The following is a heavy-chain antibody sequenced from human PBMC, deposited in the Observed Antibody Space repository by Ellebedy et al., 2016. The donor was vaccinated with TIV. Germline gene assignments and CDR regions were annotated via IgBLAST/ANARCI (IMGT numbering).Heavy chain of an antibody. J-gene: IGHJ4*02. D-gene: IGHD2-8*02. CDR3: ARELEVVDFEY. Sequence: GESLKISXTVPGFTFSSYGMTWIRKAPGRGLGWVASISSSSNYIEYAASVKGRFTISRDNANSVVYLQMNSLTAEDTAVYFCARELEVVDFEYWGQGTVVTVSS. V-gene: IGHV3-21*06. CDR2: ISSSSNYI. CDR1: GFTFSSYG.